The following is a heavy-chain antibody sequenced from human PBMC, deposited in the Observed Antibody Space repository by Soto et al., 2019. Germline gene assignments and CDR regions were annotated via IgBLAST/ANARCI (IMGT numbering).Heavy chain of an antibody. CDR3: ARVLGIAARPRWFDP. CDR1: GGSISSGGYS. J-gene: IGHJ5*02. CDR2: IYHSGST. Sequence: SETLSLTCAVSGGSISSGGYSWSWIRQPPGKGLEWIGYIYHSGSTYYNPSLKSRVTISVDRSKNQFSLKLSSVTAADTAVYYCARVLGIAARPRWFDPWGQGTLVTVSS. V-gene: IGHV4-30-2*01. D-gene: IGHD6-6*01.